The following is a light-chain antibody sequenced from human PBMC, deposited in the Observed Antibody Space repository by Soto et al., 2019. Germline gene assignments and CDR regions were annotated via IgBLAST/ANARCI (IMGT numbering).Light chain of an antibody. Sequence: AIRMTQSPSSLSASTGDRVTITCRASQGISSYLAWYQQNPGKAPKLLIYAASTLQSGVPSRFSGSGSGTDFTLTISCLQSEDFATYYCHQYYSYPRTFGQGTKVEIK. V-gene: IGKV1-8*01. CDR3: HQYYSYPRT. J-gene: IGKJ1*01. CDR1: QGISSY. CDR2: AAS.